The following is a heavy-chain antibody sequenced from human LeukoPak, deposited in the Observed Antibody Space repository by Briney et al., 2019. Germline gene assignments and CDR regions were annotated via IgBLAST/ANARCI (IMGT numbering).Heavy chain of an antibody. CDR1: GFTFSSSW. CDR3: ARDVAYNAFDY. D-gene: IGHD1-14*01. V-gene: IGHV3-7*01. J-gene: IGHJ4*02. CDR2: IKPDGSAK. Sequence: GGSLRLSCAASGFTFSSSWMTWVRQAPGKGLEWVANIKPDGSAKNYVGFVQGRFTMSRDNTKNSVYLQMSSLRVEDTAVYFCARDVAYNAFDYWGQGTLVTVSS.